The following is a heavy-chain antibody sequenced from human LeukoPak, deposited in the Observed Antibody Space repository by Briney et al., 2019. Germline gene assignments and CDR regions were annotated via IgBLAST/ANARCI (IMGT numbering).Heavy chain of an antibody. CDR3: ARDRSDAYYYMDV. V-gene: IGHV4-39*06. CDR2: IYYSGST. J-gene: IGHJ6*03. Sequence: SETLSLTCTVSGGSISSSSYYWGWIRQPPGKGLEWIGSIYYSGSTYYNPSLKSRVTISVDTSKNQFTLKLSSVTAADTAAYYCARDRSDAYYYMDVWGKGTTVTVSS. CDR1: GGSISSSSYY.